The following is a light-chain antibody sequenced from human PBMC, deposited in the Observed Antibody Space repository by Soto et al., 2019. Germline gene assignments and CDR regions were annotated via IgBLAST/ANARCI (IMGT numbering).Light chain of an antibody. J-gene: IGLJ1*01. Sequence: QSVLTQPPSVSGAPGQRVTISCTGSSSNIGAGYDVHWYQLLPGAAPKLLIYGNSNRPSGVPDRFSGSKSGTSASLAITGLQAEDEADYYGQSYDSSLSAHYVFGTGPRSPS. CDR3: QSYDSSLSAHYV. CDR2: GNS. CDR1: SSNIGAGYD. V-gene: IGLV1-40*01.